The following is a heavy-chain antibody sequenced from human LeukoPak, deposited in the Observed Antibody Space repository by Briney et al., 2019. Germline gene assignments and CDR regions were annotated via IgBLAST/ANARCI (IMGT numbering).Heavy chain of an antibody. J-gene: IGHJ6*02. CDR3: ARVASGRYSYDPRGDYYGMDV. Sequence: GASVKVSCKASGGTFSSYAISWVRQAPGQGLEWMGRIIPILGIANYAQKFQGRVTITADKSTSTAYMELSSLRSEDTAVYYCARVASGRYSYDPRGDYYGMDVWGQGTTVTVSS. V-gene: IGHV1-69*04. D-gene: IGHD5-18*01. CDR2: IIPILGIA. CDR1: GGTFSSYA.